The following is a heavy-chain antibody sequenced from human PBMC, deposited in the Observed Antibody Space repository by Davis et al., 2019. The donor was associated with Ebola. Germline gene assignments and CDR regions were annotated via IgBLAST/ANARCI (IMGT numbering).Heavy chain of an antibody. CDR3: ARAAYDWGIVVVEAATLGYGMDV. D-gene: IGHD2-15*01. Sequence: AASVKVSCKASGYSFTDYAMHWVRQAPGRGLEWVGWINGGNGNTKYSQKFQGRVTIIRDTSASTAYMELSSLRSEDTAVYYCARAAYDWGIVVVEAATLGYGMDVWGQGTTVTVSS. V-gene: IGHV1-3*01. J-gene: IGHJ6*02. CDR1: GYSFTDYA. CDR2: INGGNGNT.